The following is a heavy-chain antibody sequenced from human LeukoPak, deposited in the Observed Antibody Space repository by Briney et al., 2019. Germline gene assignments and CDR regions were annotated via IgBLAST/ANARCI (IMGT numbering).Heavy chain of an antibody. CDR3: AASLGTSYYDSSGYYSDY. D-gene: IGHD3-22*01. Sequence: SVKVSCKASGFTFTSSAMQWVRQARGQRLEWIGWIVVGSGNTNYAQKFQERVTITRDMSTSTAYMELSSLRSEDTAVYYCAASLGTSYYDSSGYYSDYWGQGTLVTVSS. V-gene: IGHV1-58*02. CDR1: GFTFTSSA. CDR2: IVVGSGNT. J-gene: IGHJ4*02.